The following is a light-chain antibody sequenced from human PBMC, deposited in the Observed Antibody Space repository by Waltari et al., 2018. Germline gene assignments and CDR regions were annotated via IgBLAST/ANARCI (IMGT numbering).Light chain of an antibody. Sequence: QSALTQPASVSGSPGQSIAISCPGTSSYVGAYAYLSWYQQHPGNAPQLIIFDVNYRPSGVSNRFSSSKSGNTASLTISGLQPEDEADYYCSSYLSTNTEVFGGGTKVTVL. V-gene: IGLV2-14*03. CDR3: SSYLSTNTEV. CDR1: SSYVGAYAY. J-gene: IGLJ2*01. CDR2: DVN.